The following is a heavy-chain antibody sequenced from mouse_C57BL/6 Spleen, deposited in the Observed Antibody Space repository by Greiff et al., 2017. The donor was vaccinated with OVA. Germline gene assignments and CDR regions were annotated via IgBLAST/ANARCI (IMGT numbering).Heavy chain of an antibody. V-gene: IGHV2-9-1*01. J-gene: IGHJ3*01. CDR3: ARNVKENDYDSPWFAY. Sequence: QVQLQQSGPGLVAPSQSLSITCTVSGFSLTSYAISWVRQPPGKGLEWLGVIWTGGGTNYNSALKSRLSISKDNSKSQVFLKMNSLQTDDTARYYCARNVKENDYDSPWFAYWGQGTLVTVSA. CDR1: GFSLTSYA. CDR2: IWTGGGT. D-gene: IGHD2-4*01.